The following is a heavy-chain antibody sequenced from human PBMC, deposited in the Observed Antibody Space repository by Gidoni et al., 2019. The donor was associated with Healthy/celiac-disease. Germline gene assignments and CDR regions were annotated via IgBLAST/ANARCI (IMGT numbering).Heavy chain of an antibody. CDR2: ISSSSSYI. D-gene: IGHD3-22*01. J-gene: IGHJ4*02. CDR1: GFTFSSYI. Sequence: EVQLVESGGGLVKPGGSLRLSCAASGFTFSSYIMNWVRQAPGKGLEWVSSISSSSSYIYYADSVKGRFTISRDNAKNSLYLQMNSLRAEDTAVYYCARESEYYYDSSGLDYWGQGTLVTVSS. V-gene: IGHV3-21*01. CDR3: ARESEYYYDSSGLDY.